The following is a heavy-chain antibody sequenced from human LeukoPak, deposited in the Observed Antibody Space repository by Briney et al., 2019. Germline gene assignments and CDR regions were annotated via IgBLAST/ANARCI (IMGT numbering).Heavy chain of an antibody. CDR1: GFIVSSNY. CDR2: IYGSSRT. D-gene: IGHD1-14*01. V-gene: IGHV3-66*01. Sequence: GGSLRLSCAGSGFIVSSNYMSWVRQAAGKGLEWVSVIYGSSRTYYADSVKGRFTISRDNSKNTVYLQMDSLRAEDTAVYYCGTVFDHWGPGILVTVSS. J-gene: IGHJ4*02. CDR3: GTVFDH.